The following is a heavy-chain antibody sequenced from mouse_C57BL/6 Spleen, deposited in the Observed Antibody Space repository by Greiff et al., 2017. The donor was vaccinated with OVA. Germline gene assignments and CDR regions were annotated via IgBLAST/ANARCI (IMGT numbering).Heavy chain of an antibody. D-gene: IGHD1-1*01. J-gene: IGHJ4*01. CDR2: FYPGSGSI. CDR3: ARHEEGYYGSSHYAMDY. CDR1: GYTFTEYT. V-gene: IGHV1-62-2*01. Sequence: QVQLQQSGAELVKPGASVKLSCKASGYTFTEYTIHWVKQRSGQGLEWIGWFYPGSGSIKYNEKFKDKATLTADKSSSTVYMELSRLTSEDSAVYFCARHEEGYYGSSHYAMDYWGQGTSVTVSS.